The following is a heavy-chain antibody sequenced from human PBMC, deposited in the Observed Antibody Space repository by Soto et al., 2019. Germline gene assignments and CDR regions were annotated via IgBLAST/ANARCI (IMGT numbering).Heavy chain of an antibody. Sequence: PGGSLRLSCTASGFSFSSYAMHWVRQTPGKGLEWVTLISYDGSESSYADSVRGRFSISRDNSKSTLYLHMSSLRAEDTAVYYCTKESAYRSGWYNGWGQGALVTVSS. CDR1: GFSFSSYA. J-gene: IGHJ4*02. CDR2: ISYDGSES. CDR3: TKESAYRSGWYNG. D-gene: IGHD6-19*01. V-gene: IGHV3-30*18.